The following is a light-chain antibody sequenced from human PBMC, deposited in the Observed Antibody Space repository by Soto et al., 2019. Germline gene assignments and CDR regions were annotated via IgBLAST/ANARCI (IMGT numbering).Light chain of an antibody. V-gene: IGLV2-14*01. Sequence: QSALTHPASVSGSPGQSITISCTGTSSVVGGYNYVSWYQQHPGKAPKLMIYDVSNRPSGVSNRFSGSKSGNTASLTISGLQAEDEADYYCSSYTSSSLYVFGTGTKVTVL. CDR3: SSYTSSSLYV. J-gene: IGLJ1*01. CDR2: DVS. CDR1: SSVVGGYNY.